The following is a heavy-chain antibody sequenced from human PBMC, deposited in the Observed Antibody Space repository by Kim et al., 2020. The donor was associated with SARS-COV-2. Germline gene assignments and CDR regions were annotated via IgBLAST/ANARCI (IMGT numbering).Heavy chain of an antibody. V-gene: IGHV1-2*06. D-gene: IGHD3-10*01. J-gene: IGHJ3*02. CDR3: ARSRAFIMGGAFDI. CDR1: GYTFTGYY. CDR2: INPNSGGT. Sequence: ASVKVSCKASGYTFTGYYMHWVRQAPGQGLEWMGRINPNSGGTNYAQKFQGRVTMTRDTSISTAYMELSRLRSDDTAVYYCARSRAFIMGGAFDIWGQGTMVTVSS.